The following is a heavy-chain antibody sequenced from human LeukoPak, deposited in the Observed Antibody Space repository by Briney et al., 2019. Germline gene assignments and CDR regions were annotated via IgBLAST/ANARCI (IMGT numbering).Heavy chain of an antibody. CDR1: GFTFDDYA. V-gene: IGHV3-9*01. Sequence: GGSLRLSCAASGFTFDDYAMHWVRQAPGKGLEWVSGISWNSGSIGYADSVKGRFTISRDNAKNSLYLQMNSLRAEDAALYYCAKGDLIVVVPAAPGGYYDSSGFDYWGQGTLVTVSS. D-gene: IGHD2-2*01. J-gene: IGHJ4*02. CDR2: ISWNSGSI. CDR3: AKGDLIVVVPAAPGGYYDSSGFDY.